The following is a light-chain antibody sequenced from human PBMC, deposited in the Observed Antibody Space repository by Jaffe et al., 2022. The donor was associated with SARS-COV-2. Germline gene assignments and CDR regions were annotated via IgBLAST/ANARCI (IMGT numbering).Light chain of an antibody. CDR3: QQYGSSPLT. CDR1: QSVDNNY. J-gene: IGKJ4*01. Sequence: EIVLTQSPGTLSLSPGERATLSCRASQSVDNNYLAWYQQKPGQAPRLLIYGASSRATGIPDRFSGSGSGTDFTLTISRLEPEDFEVYSCQQYGSSPLTFGGGTKVEIK. CDR2: GAS. V-gene: IGKV3-20*01.